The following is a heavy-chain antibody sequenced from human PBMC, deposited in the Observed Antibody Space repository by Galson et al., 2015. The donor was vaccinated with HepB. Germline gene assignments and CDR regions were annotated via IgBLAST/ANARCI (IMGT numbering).Heavy chain of an antibody. D-gene: IGHD5-18*01. V-gene: IGHV3-30*18. CDR2: ISYDGSNK. CDR3: AKGRGYSYGPYDY. Sequence: PLRLSCAASGFTVSSNYMSWVRQAPGKGLEWGAVISYDGSNKYYADSVKGRFTISRDNSKNTLYLQMNSLIAEDTAVYYCAKGRGYSYGPYDYCGQGTLVTVSS. J-gene: IGHJ4*02. CDR1: GFTVSSNY.